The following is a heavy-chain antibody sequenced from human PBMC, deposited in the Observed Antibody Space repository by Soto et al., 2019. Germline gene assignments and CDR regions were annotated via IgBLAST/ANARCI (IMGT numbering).Heavy chain of an antibody. CDR1: GGSISSSSYY. CDR3: ARDRWRRLNTAMVTFDY. D-gene: IGHD5-18*01. J-gene: IGHJ4*02. V-gene: IGHV4-39*02. CDR2: IYYSGST. Sequence: PSETLSLTCTVSGGSISSSSYYWGWIRQPPGKGLEWIGSIYYSGSTYYNPSLKSRVTISVDTSKNQFSLKLSSVTAADTAVYYCARDRWRRLNTAMVTFDYWGQGTLVTVSS.